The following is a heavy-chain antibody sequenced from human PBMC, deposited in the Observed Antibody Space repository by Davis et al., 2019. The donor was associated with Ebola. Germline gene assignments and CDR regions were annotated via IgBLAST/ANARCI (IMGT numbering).Heavy chain of an antibody. V-gene: IGHV1-18*04. CDR2: ISAYNGNT. D-gene: IGHD3-10*01. CDR3: AKTMVQGVIANIYGMDV. J-gene: IGHJ6*02. CDR1: GYTFTSYY. Sequence: ASVKVSCKASGYTFTSYYMHWVRQAPGQGLEWMGWISAYNGNTNYAQKLQGRVTMTTDTSTSTAYMELRSLRSDDTAVYYCAKTMVQGVIANIYGMDVWGQGTTVTVSS.